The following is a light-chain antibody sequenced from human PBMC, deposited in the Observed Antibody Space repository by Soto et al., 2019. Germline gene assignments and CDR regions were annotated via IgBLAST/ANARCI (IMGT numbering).Light chain of an antibody. CDR1: QTISKY. J-gene: IGKJ1*01. Sequence: EIVLTQSPVTLSLSPGERATLSFRASQTISKYLAWYQQKPGQPPRLLIYDASSRATGIPDRFSGSGSGTDFTLTISRLEPEDFAVYYCQQYGSSPWTFGQGTKVDIK. CDR2: DAS. V-gene: IGKV3-20*01. CDR3: QQYGSSPWT.